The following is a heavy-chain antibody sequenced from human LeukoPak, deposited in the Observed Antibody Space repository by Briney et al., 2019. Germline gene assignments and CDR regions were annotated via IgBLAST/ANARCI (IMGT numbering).Heavy chain of an antibody. CDR1: GYSISSGYY. V-gene: IGHV4-38-2*02. CDR3: ARGDGYSYGL. Sequence: SQTLSLTCTVSGYSISSGYYWGWIRQPPGKGLEWIGSIYHSGSTYYNPSLKSRVTISVDTSKNQFSLKLSSVTAADTAVYYCARGDGYSYGLWGQGTLVTVSS. CDR2: IYHSGST. D-gene: IGHD5-18*01. J-gene: IGHJ4*02.